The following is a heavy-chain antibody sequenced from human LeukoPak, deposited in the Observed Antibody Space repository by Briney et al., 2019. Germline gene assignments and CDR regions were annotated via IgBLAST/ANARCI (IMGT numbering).Heavy chain of an antibody. V-gene: IGHV4-34*01. CDR2: INHSGST. J-gene: IGHJ4*02. CDR1: GGSFSGYY. Sequence: SETLSLTCAVYGGSFSGYYWSWIRQPPGKGLEWIGEINHSGSTNYNPSLKSRVTISVDTSKNQFSLKLSSVTAADTAVYYCARSLGSGNQGHWGQGTLVTVSS. CDR3: ARSLGSGNQGH. D-gene: IGHD3-10*01.